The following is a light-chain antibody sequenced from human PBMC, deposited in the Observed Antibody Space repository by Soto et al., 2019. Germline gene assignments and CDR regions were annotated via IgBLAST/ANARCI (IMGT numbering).Light chain of an antibody. CDR2: GNS. Sequence: QSVLTQPPSVSEAPGQRVTISCTGSSSNIGAGYDVHWYQQLPGTAPKLLIYGNSNRPSGVPDRFYGSKSGTSASMAITGLQAEYEADYDCQSYDSSLSALFGGGTKLTVL. CDR3: QSYDSSLSAL. CDR1: SSNIGAGYD. V-gene: IGLV1-40*01. J-gene: IGLJ3*02.